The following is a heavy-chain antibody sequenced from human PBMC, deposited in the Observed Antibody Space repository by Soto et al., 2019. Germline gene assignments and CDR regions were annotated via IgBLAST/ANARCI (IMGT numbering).Heavy chain of an antibody. CDR3: AXEVVVVPAASGGGWFDP. CDR2: INPSGGST. Sequence: GASVKVSCKASGYTFTSYYMHWVRQAPGQGLEWMGIINPSGGSTSYAQKFQGRVTMTRDTSTSTVYMELSSLRSEDTAVYYCAXEVVVVPAASGGGWFDPWGQGTLVTVSS. V-gene: IGHV1-46*01. J-gene: IGHJ5*02. CDR1: GYTFTSYY. D-gene: IGHD2-2*01.